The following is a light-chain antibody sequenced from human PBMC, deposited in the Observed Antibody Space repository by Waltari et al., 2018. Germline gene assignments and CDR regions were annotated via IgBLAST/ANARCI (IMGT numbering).Light chain of an antibody. J-gene: IGLJ2*01. V-gene: IGLV1-47*01. CDR2: RNN. CDR1: SSNIGSNY. Sequence: QSVLTQPPSASGTPGQRVTISCSGSSSNIGSNYVYWYQQLPGTAPKLLLSRNNQGPSGVPDRFSGSKSGTSASLAVSWLRSEDEADYYCAVWDDSLSGVLFGGGTKLTVL. CDR3: AVWDDSLSGVL.